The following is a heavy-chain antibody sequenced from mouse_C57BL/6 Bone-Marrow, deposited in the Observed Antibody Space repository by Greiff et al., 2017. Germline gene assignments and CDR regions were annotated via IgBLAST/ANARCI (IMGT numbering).Heavy chain of an antibody. J-gene: IGHJ1*03. CDR1: GFTFSDYY. Sequence: EVKVVESEGGLVQPGSSMKLSCTASGFTFSDYYMAWVRQVPEKGLEWVANINYDGSSTYYLDSLKSRFIISRDNAKNILYLQMSSLKSEDTATYYCARDYGSSYYYWYFDVWGTGTTVTVSS. D-gene: IGHD1-1*01. CDR2: INYDGSST. CDR3: ARDYGSSYYYWYFDV. V-gene: IGHV5-16*01.